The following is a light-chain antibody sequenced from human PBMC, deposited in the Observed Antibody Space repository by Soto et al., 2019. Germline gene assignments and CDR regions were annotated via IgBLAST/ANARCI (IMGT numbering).Light chain of an antibody. CDR1: QSVSSNY. CDR3: QQRSNWTLT. Sequence: EIVLTQSPGTLSLSPGERATLSCRASQSVSSNYLAWSQQKPGQAPRLLIYAASSRATGIPDRFSGSGSGTDFNLTISSLETEDFAVYYCQQRSNWTLTFGGGTKVDIK. J-gene: IGKJ4*01. CDR2: AAS. V-gene: IGKV3D-20*02.